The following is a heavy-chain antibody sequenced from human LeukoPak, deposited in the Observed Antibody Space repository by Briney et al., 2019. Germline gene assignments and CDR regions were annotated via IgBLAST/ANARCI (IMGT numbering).Heavy chain of an antibody. D-gene: IGHD6-13*01. V-gene: IGHV3-30*02. CDR1: GINFRSSG. Sequence: GGSLRLSCAASGINFRSSGMHWVRQAPGKGLEWVTFIQNDGSDKYYAASVKGRFTISRGNSKNTVYLHMASLRADDTALYYCAREGGRAVPGRFDQWGQGTLVTVSS. CDR3: AREGGRAVPGRFDQ. CDR2: IQNDGSDK. J-gene: IGHJ4*02.